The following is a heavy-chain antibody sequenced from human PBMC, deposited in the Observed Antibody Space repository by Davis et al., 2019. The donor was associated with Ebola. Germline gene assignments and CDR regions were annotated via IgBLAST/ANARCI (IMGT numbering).Heavy chain of an antibody. CDR1: GFTFSSYE. Sequence: GESLKISCAASGFTFSSYEMNWVRQAPGKGLEWVSVIYSGGSTYYADSVKGRFTISRDNSKNTLYLQMNSLRAEDTAVYYCASEGPRGAYYYGMDVWGQGTTVTVSS. CDR2: IYSGGST. J-gene: IGHJ6*02. CDR3: ASEGPRGAYYYGMDV. V-gene: IGHV3-66*01. D-gene: IGHD3-10*01.